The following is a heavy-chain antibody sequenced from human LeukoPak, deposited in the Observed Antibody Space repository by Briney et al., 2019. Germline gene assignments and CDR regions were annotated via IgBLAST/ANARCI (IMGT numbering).Heavy chain of an antibody. CDR3: AKRMGPSIAATDLDY. CDR2: ISYDGSEK. CDR1: GFTFTAFG. Sequence: PGGSLRLSCAASGFTFTAFGMNWVRQPPGKGLEWVAVISYDGSEKYYADSVKGRFTISRDNSKNTLYLQMNSLRAVDTAVYYCAKRMGPSIAATDLDYWGQGTLVTVSS. D-gene: IGHD6-13*01. V-gene: IGHV3-30*18. J-gene: IGHJ4*02.